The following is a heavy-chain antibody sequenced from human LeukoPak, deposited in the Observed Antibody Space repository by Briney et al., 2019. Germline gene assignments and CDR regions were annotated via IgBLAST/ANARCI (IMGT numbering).Heavy chain of an antibody. D-gene: IGHD6-13*01. J-gene: IGHJ4*02. Sequence: GGSLRLSCAASGFTFSSYAMHWVRQAPGKGLEYVSAISSNGGSTYYANSVKGRFTISRDNSKNTLYLQMGSLRAEDMAVYYCARSCIAAAGTALDYWGQGTLVTVSS. CDR3: ARSCIAAAGTALDY. CDR2: ISSNGGST. CDR1: GFTFSSYA. V-gene: IGHV3-64*01.